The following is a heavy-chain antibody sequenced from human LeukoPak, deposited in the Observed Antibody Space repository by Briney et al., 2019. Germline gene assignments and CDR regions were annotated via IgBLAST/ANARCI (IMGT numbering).Heavy chain of an antibody. CDR2: SDPEDGET. D-gene: IGHD3-10*01. V-gene: IGHV1-24*01. J-gene: IGHJ5*02. CDR3: ARHRSRMVRGGDWFDP. CDR1: GYTLTELS. Sequence: ASVKVSCKVSGYTLTELSMHWVRQAPGKGLEWMGGSDPEDGETIYAQKFQGRVTMTRDMSTSTVYMDLSSLRSEDTAVYYCARHRSRMVRGGDWFDPWGQGTLVTVSS.